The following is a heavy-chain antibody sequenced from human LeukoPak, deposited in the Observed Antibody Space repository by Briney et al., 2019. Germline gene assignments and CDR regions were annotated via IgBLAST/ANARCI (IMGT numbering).Heavy chain of an antibody. CDR3: ARGSMEGARYYFDY. D-gene: IGHD1-26*01. J-gene: IGHJ4*02. Sequence: SETLSLTCTVSGVSIINYYWSWVRQPPGEGLEWIGYIHYSGSNTYNPSLKSRVTISVDTSKNESSLKLTSVTAADTAVYYCARGSMEGARYYFDYWGQGTLVTVSS. CDR1: GVSIINYY. V-gene: IGHV4-59*01. CDR2: IHYSGSN.